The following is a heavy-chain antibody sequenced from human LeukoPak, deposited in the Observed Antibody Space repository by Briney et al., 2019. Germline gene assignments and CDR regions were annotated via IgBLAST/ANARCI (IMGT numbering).Heavy chain of an antibody. Sequence: GGSLRLSCAASGFTFSLYAMHWVRQAPGKGLEWVAVISYDGSNKYYADSVKGRFTISRDNSKNTLYLQMNSLRAEDTAVYYCARPEGPVETNWGQGTLVTVSS. CDR2: ISYDGSNK. CDR3: ARPEGPVETN. D-gene: IGHD4-11*01. J-gene: IGHJ4*02. V-gene: IGHV3-30*04. CDR1: GFTFSLYA.